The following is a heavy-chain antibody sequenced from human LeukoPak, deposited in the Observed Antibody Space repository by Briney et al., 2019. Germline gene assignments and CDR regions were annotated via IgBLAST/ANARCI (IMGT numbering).Heavy chain of an antibody. V-gene: IGHV4-39*01. CDR3: ARQLWFGELTHFDY. D-gene: IGHD3-10*01. J-gene: IGHJ4*02. Sequence: SETLSLTCTVSGGSISSSSYYWGWIRQPPGKGLEWIGSIYYSGSTYYNPSLKSRVTISVDTSKNQFSLKLTSVTAADTAVYYCARQLWFGELTHFDYWGQGTLVTVSS. CDR2: IYYSGST. CDR1: GGSISSSSYY.